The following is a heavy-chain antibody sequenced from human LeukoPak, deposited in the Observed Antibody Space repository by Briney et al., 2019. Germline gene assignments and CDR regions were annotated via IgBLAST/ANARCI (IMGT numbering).Heavy chain of an antibody. J-gene: IGHJ4*02. V-gene: IGHV3-23*01. D-gene: IGHD3-16*01. CDR3: ATPRAYDYVRGSYPRYYFDY. CDR2: ISGSGGST. CDR1: AFTFSSYA. Sequence: PVGSLRLSCAASAFTFSSYAVSWVRQAPGKGLEWVSAISGSGGSTYYADSVKGRFTISRDNSKNTLYLQMNSLRAEDTAVYYCATPRAYDYVRGSYPRYYFDYRGQGTLVTVSS.